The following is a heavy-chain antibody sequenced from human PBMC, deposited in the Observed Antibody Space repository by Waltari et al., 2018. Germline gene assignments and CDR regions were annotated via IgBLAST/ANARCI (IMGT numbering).Heavy chain of an antibody. CDR1: GYSFTSYW. J-gene: IGHJ5*02. CDR2: IYPGDSDT. CDR3: ARHGYSSGWSPRWFDP. Sequence: EVQLVQSGAEVKKPGESLKISCKGSGYSFTSYWIGWVRQMPGKGLEWMGIIYPGDSDTRYSPSFQGQVTISADKSISTAYLQWSSLKASDTAMYYCARHGYSSGWSPRWFDPWGQGTLVTVSS. V-gene: IGHV5-51*01. D-gene: IGHD6-19*01.